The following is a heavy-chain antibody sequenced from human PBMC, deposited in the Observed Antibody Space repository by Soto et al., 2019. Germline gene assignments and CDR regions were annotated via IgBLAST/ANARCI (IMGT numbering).Heavy chain of an antibody. V-gene: IGHV3-74*01. CDR2: LLEGGSFT. J-gene: IGHJ3*02. Sequence: CCVPSTCTFCISSLHWVRSTPGTLLVWLSRLLEGGSFTSYADSVHGRFTIFRDNAKNTLYLQMNSLRAEDTAVYYCAKDVADQMEADSVVVPAARDDAFDIWGQGIMVT. D-gene: IGHD2-2*01. CDR1: TCTFCISS. CDR3: AKDVADQMEADSVVVPAARDDAFDI.